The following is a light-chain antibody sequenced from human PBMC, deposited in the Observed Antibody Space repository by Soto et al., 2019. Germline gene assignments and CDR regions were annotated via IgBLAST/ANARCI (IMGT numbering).Light chain of an antibody. CDR2: GTS. CDR1: NSSIGTGYD. Sequence: QSVLTQPPSVSGAPGQRVTIACTGNNSSIGTGYDVHWYRHFPGAAPKLLLSGTSHRPSGVPDRFSGSKSGTSASLAITGLQAGGEADYYCQTPERGLRGLIFGTGNQLTV. V-gene: IGLV1-40*01. J-gene: IGLJ1*01. CDR3: QTPERGLRGLI.